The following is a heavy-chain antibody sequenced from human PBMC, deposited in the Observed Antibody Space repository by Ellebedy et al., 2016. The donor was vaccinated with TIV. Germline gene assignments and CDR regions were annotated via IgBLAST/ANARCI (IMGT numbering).Heavy chain of an antibody. CDR3: AREDLLPSSSSHHYGIDV. CDR1: GYTFTNYY. D-gene: IGHD6-6*01. Sequence: AASVKVSCKASGYTFTNYYMHWVRQAPGQGLEWMGIIEPSGGTTNYAQKFQGRVTVTRDTSTSTVDMELRSLRSEDTAVYYCAREDLLPSSSSHHYGIDVWGQGTTVTVSS. V-gene: IGHV1-46*01. CDR2: IEPSGGTT. J-gene: IGHJ6*02.